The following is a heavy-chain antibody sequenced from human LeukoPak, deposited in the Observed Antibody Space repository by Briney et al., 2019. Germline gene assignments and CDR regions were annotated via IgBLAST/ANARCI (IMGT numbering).Heavy chain of an antibody. CDR1: GFTFSNAW. Sequence: GGSLRLSCAASGFTFSNAWMSWLRQAPGKGLEWVSLIGASGESTYYADSVRGRFTISRDNSKNTLSLQMNSLRVEDTAMYFCAKDIQLSTWGLGTMVTVSS. J-gene: IGHJ3*01. D-gene: IGHD5-24*01. CDR3: AKDIQLST. V-gene: IGHV3-23*01. CDR2: IGASGEST.